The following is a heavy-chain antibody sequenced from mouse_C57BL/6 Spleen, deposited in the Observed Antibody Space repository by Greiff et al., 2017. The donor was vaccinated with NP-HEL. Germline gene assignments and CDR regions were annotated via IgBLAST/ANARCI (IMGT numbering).Heavy chain of an antibody. Sequence: VQLKESGPGLVKPSQSLSLTCSVTGYSITSGYYWNWIRQFPGNKLEWMGYISYDGSNNYNPSLKNRISITRDTSKNQFFLKLNSVTTEDTATYYCARDLPFDYWGQCTTLTVSS. V-gene: IGHV3-6*01. D-gene: IGHD2-10*01. CDR1: GYSITSGYY. CDR2: ISYDGSN. CDR3: ARDLPFDY. J-gene: IGHJ2*01.